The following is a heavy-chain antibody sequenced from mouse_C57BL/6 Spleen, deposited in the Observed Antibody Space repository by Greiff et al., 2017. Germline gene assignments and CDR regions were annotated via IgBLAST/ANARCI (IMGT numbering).Heavy chain of an antibody. J-gene: IGHJ2*01. D-gene: IGHD3-3*01. CDR3: ARGGGTWDY. V-gene: IGHV1-52*01. CDR2: IDPSDSET. Sequence: QVQLQQPGAELVRPGSSVKLSCKASGYTFTSYWMHWVKQRPIQGLEWIGNIDPSDSETHYNQKFKDKATLTVDKSSSTAYMQLSSRTSEDSAVYYCARGGGTWDYWGQGTTLTVSS. CDR1: GYTFTSYW.